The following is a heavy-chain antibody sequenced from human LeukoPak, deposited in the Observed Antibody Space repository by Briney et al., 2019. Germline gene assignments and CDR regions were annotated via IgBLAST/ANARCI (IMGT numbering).Heavy chain of an antibody. CDR1: GFTVSSNY. V-gene: IGHV3-30*03. CDR2: ISYDGSNK. J-gene: IGHJ4*02. D-gene: IGHD1-26*01. Sequence: GGSLRLSCAASGFTVSSNYMGGVRQAPGKGRRGVAVISYDGSNKYYADSVKGRFTISRDNAKNSLYLQMNSLRAEDTAVYYCARDNAGATPDYWGQGTLVTVSS. CDR3: ARDNAGATPDY.